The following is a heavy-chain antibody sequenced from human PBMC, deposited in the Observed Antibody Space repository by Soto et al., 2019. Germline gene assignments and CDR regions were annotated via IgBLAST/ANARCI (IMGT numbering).Heavy chain of an antibody. CDR1: DGSISSRSYF. V-gene: IGHV4-39*01. CDR2: IYYSGST. D-gene: IGHD2-15*01. Sequence: ETRSDTWIVSDGSISSRSYFGGCFRQPPGKGLEWIGSIYYSGSTYYNPSLKSRVTISVDTSKNQFSLKLSSVTAADTAVYFCARHTPAIAISDYWSQGTLVIV. J-gene: IGHJ4*02. CDR3: ARHTPAIAISDY.